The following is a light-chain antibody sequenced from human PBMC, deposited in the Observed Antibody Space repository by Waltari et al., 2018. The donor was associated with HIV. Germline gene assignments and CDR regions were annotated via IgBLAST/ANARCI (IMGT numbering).Light chain of an antibody. Sequence: QTALTQPASVSGSPGQSITISCTGPSIDINAFSQVSWFQQHPGKAPNLILYDATTRPSGISSRFSGSKSGITASLTISGLQAEDEGDYYCSSYTTYSTLLFGPGTKVTVL. V-gene: IGLV2-14*01. CDR2: DAT. CDR3: SSYTTYSTLL. J-gene: IGLJ1*01. CDR1: SIDINAFSQ.